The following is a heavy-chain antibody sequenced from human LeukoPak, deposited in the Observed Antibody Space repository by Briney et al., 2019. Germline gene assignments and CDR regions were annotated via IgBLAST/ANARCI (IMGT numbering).Heavy chain of an antibody. CDR2: IFYSGST. J-gene: IGHJ6*03. CDR3: ARPDYSDPPGYYYMDV. D-gene: IGHD4-17*01. Sequence: SETLSLTCTVSGGSISTYYWSWIRQPPGKGLEWIGYIFYSGSTSYNPSLRSRVTISVDTSKHHFSLKVSSVNAADTAVYYCARPDYSDPPGYYYMDVWGKGTTVTVSS. CDR1: GGSISTYY. V-gene: IGHV4-59*08.